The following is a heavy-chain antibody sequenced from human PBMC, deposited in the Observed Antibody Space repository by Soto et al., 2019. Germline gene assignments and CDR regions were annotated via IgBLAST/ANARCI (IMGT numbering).Heavy chain of an antibody. CDR2: IYYSGST. CDR3: ARDQNYYDSSGYYFGDAFDI. J-gene: IGHJ3*02. Sequence: QVQLQESGPGLVKPSQTLSLTCTVSGGSISSGGYYWSWIRQHPGKGLEWIGYIYYSGSTYYNPSLKSRVTISVDTSKNQFSLKLSSVTATDTAVYYCARDQNYYDSSGYYFGDAFDIWGQGTMVTVSS. D-gene: IGHD3-22*01. V-gene: IGHV4-31*03. CDR1: GGSISSGGYY.